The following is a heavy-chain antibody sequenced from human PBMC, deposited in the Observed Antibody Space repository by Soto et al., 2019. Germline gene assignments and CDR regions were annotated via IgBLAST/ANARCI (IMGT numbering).Heavy chain of an antibody. CDR3: ARGTPSLYCSGGSCYSLGLGVYYYYYYMDV. CDR2: IYYSGST. D-gene: IGHD2-15*01. CDR1: GGSISSYY. J-gene: IGHJ6*03. Sequence: SETLSLTCTVSGGSISSYYWSWIRQPPGKGLEWIGYIYYSGSTNYNPSLKSRVTISVDTSKNQFSLKLSSVTAADTAVYYYARGTPSLYCSGGSCYSLGLGVYYYYYYMDVWGKGTTVTVSS. V-gene: IGHV4-59*01.